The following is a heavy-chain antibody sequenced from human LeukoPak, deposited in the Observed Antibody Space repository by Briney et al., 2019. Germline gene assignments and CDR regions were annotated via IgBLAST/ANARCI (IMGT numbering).Heavy chain of an antibody. Sequence: SVKVSCKASGGTFSSYAISWVRQAPGQGLEGMGGIIPIFGTANYAQKFQGRVTITTDESTSTAYMELSSLRSEDTAVYYCAREVSSSGWYPRDAFDIWGQGTMVTVSS. CDR3: AREVSSSGWYPRDAFDI. V-gene: IGHV1-69*05. D-gene: IGHD6-19*01. J-gene: IGHJ3*02. CDR2: IIPIFGTA. CDR1: GGTFSSYA.